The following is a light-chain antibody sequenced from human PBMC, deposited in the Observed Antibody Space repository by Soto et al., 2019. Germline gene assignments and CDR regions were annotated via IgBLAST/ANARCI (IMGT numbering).Light chain of an antibody. Sequence: QSVLAQPASVSGSPGQSITISCTGTSNDVGGYYYVSWYQHHPGKAPKLMIYEVTNRPSGISNRFSGSKSGNTASLSISGLQAKDEADYYCSSYSSSTIRVFXTGTKLTVL. V-gene: IGLV2-14*01. J-gene: IGLJ1*01. CDR2: EVT. CDR3: SSYSSSTIRV. CDR1: SNDVGGYYY.